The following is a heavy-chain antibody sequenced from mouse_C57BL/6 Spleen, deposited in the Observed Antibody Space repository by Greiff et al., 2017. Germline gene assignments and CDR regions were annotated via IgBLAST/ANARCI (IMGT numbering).Heavy chain of an antibody. CDR1: GYTFTSYW. CDR3: ARTGTIDGFWYFDV. CDR2: IDPSDSET. D-gene: IGHD1-1*02. Sequence: QVQLQQPGAELVRPGSSVKLSCKASGYTFTSYWMHWVKQRPIQGLEWIGNIDPSDSETHYNQKFKDKATLTVDKSSSTAYMQLSSLTSEDSAVYYCARTGTIDGFWYFDVWGTGTTVTVSS. J-gene: IGHJ1*03. V-gene: IGHV1-52*01.